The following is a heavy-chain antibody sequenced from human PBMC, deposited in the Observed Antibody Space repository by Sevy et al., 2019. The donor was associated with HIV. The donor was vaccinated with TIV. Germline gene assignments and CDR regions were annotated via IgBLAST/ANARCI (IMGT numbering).Heavy chain of an antibody. Sequence: GGSLRLSCAASGFTFSGFGMHWVRQAPGKGLEWVAFIQFDGSNKYYADSVKGRFTISRDNSRDTLYLQMNSLRAEDTAVFYCAKDAYYFGSGSYFETDYWGQGTLVTVSS. D-gene: IGHD3-10*01. CDR3: AKDAYYFGSGSYFETDY. V-gene: IGHV3-30*02. CDR2: IQFDGSNK. CDR1: GFTFSGFG. J-gene: IGHJ4*02.